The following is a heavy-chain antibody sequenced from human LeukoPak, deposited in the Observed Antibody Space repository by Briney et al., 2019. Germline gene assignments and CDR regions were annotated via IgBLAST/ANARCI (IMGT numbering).Heavy chain of an antibody. D-gene: IGHD3/OR15-3a*01. CDR2: SSSSGSTI. Sequence: GGSLRLSCAASGFTFSSYAMSWVRRAPGKGLEWVSYSSSSGSTIYYADSVKGRFAISRDNAKNSLYLQMNSLRAEDTAVYYCARRRDFIDYWGQGTLVTVSS. V-gene: IGHV3-48*04. CDR1: GFTFSSYA. CDR3: ARRRDFIDY. J-gene: IGHJ4*02.